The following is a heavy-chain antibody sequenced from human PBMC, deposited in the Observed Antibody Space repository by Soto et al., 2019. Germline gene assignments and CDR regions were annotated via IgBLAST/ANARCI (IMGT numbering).Heavy chain of an antibody. V-gene: IGHV3-30*18. CDR1: GFTFSNYG. D-gene: IGHD5-12*01. CDR2: VSHNGNDK. J-gene: IGHJ6*02. CDR3: AKATTMEVVTKDYYNGMDV. Sequence: GGSLRLSCAASGFTFSNYGMHWVRQAPGKGLEWVAIVSHNGNDKYYVDSVKGRFTISRDNSKNTVYLQMNNLRADDTAVYYCAKATTMEVVTKDYYNGMDVWGQGTTVTVSS.